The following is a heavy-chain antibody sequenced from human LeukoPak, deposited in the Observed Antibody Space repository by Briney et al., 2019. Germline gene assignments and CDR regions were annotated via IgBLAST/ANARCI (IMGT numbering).Heavy chain of an antibody. CDR1: GFTVSGKY. D-gene: IGHD1-26*01. CDR2: IYSGGST. Sequence: PGGSLRLSCAGSGFTVSGKYMNWVRQAPGKGLEWVSVIYSGGSTYYVDSAKGRFTISRDNSKNTLYLQMNSLRAEDTAVYYCARGSTPYSGSYIDYWGQGTLVTVSS. CDR3: ARGSTPYSGSYIDY. V-gene: IGHV3-53*01. J-gene: IGHJ4*02.